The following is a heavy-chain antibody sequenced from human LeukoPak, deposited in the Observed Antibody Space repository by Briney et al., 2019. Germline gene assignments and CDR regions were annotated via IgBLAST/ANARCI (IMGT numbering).Heavy chain of an antibody. D-gene: IGHD3-10*01. CDR3: ARVFGYYYYYGMDV. V-gene: IGHV4-34*01. Sequence: SETLSLTCAVYGGSFSGYYWSWIRQPPGKGLEWIGEINHSGSTNYNPSLKSRVTISVGTSKNQFSLKLSSVTAADTAVYYCARVFGYYYYYGMDVWGQGTTVTVSS. CDR1: GGSFSGYY. CDR2: INHSGST. J-gene: IGHJ6*02.